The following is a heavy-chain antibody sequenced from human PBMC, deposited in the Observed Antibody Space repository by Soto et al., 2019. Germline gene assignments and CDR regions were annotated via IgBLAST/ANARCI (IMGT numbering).Heavy chain of an antibody. CDR1: GLTFRGYW. CDR3: ASGGHVDY. J-gene: IGHJ4*02. CDR2: LNEGGSAT. D-gene: IGHD3-16*01. V-gene: IGHV3-7*01. Sequence: VQLVESGGGLVQPGGSLRLSCAASGLTFRGYWMTWVRQAPGKGLEWVANLNEGGSATYYVDSVKGRFTISRDNAENSLYLQMNSLRVEDTAVYYCASGGHVDYCGQGTLVTVSS.